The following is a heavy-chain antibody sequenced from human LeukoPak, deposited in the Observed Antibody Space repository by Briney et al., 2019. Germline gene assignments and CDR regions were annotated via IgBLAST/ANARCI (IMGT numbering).Heavy chain of an antibody. J-gene: IGHJ4*02. D-gene: IGHD6-6*01. CDR2: IWYDGSNK. Sequence: GRSLRLSCAASGFTFSSYGMHWVRQAPGKGLEWVAVIWYDGSNKYYADSVKGRFTISRGNSKNTMYLQMNSLRAEDTAVYYCARDRSSAFDYWGQGTLVTVSS. CDR1: GFTFSSYG. CDR3: ARDRSSAFDY. V-gene: IGHV3-33*01.